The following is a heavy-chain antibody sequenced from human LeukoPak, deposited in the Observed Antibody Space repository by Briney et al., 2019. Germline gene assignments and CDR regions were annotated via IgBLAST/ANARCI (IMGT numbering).Heavy chain of an antibody. D-gene: IGHD3-16*01. CDR1: GGTFSSYT. CDR2: IIPILGIA. J-gene: IGHJ4*02. V-gene: IGHV1-69*04. Sequence: SXXVSCKASGGTFSSYTISWVRQAPGQGLEWMGRIIPILGIANYAQKFQGRVTITADKSTSTAYMELSSLRSEDTAVYYCARDPTGLIYDYVWGSGFDYWGQGTLVTVSS. CDR3: ARDPTGLIYDYVWGSGFDY.